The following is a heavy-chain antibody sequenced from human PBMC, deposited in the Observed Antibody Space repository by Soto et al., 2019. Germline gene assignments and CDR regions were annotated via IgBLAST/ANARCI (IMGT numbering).Heavy chain of an antibody. Sequence: EVQLLESGGGLVQPGGSLRLSCTASGFAFSTYVMSWVRQAPGKGLEWVSSVSAGGGAAWHTDSGRGRFTVTKDKSKNTLFLQLSSLRAEDTAVYYCARAEGGAFDHWGQGTQVTVST. CDR3: ARAEGGAFDH. CDR2: VSAGGGAA. CDR1: GFAFSTYV. V-gene: IGHV3-23*01. D-gene: IGHD3-16*01. J-gene: IGHJ4*02.